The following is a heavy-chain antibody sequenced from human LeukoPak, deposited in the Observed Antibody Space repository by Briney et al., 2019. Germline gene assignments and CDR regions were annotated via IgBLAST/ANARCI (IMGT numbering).Heavy chain of an antibody. Sequence: SETLSLTCTVSSGPFYSYYWSWIRQPPGKGLEWIGYISYSGTTNYNPSLKSRVTISIDTSRNQFSLKLSSVTAADTAVYYCARGVNWIDPWGQGTLVTVSS. D-gene: IGHD6-13*01. CDR1: SGPFYSYY. CDR3: ARGVNWIDP. CDR2: ISYSGTT. V-gene: IGHV4-59*01. J-gene: IGHJ5*02.